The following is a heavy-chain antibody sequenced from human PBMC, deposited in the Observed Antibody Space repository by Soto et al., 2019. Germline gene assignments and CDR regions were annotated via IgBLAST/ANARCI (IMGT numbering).Heavy chain of an antibody. CDR1: GGSISSYY. CDR2: IYYSGST. CDR3: GRESPIRSGWSLGFDF. Sequence: PSETLSLTCTVSGGSISSYYWSWTRQPPGKGLEWIGYIYYSGSTKYNPSLKSRVTISVDTSKNQFSLKLSSVTAADTAVYYCGRESPIRSGWSLGFDFWGQGTLVTVSS. V-gene: IGHV4-59*01. D-gene: IGHD6-19*01. J-gene: IGHJ4*02.